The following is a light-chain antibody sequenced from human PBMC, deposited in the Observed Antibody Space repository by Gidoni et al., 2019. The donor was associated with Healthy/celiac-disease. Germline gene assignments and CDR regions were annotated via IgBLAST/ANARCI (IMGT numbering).Light chain of an antibody. CDR1: QDISNY. Sequence: DIHMTQSPSSLSASVGDRVTITCQARQDISNYLNWYQQKPGTAPKLLLYDESNLETGVPSRFSGSGSGTDFTLTISSLQPEDIATYYCQQYDNLPHTFGQGTKLEIK. V-gene: IGKV1-33*01. CDR3: QQYDNLPHT. CDR2: DES. J-gene: IGKJ2*01.